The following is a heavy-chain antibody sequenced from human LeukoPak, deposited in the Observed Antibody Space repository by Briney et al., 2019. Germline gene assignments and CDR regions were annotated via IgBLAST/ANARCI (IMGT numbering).Heavy chain of an antibody. Sequence: GGSLRLSCAASGFTFSSYGMHWVRQAPGKGLEWVAVISYDGSNKYYADSVKGRFTISRDNSKNTLYLQMNSLRAEDTAVYYCAGDIAVAANDSNYYYYGMDVWGQGTTVTVSS. J-gene: IGHJ6*02. V-gene: IGHV3-30*03. CDR1: GFTFSSYG. D-gene: IGHD6-19*01. CDR3: AGDIAVAANDSNYYYYGMDV. CDR2: ISYDGSNK.